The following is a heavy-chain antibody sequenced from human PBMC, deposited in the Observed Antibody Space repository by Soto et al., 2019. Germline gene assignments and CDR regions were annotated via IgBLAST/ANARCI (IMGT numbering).Heavy chain of an antibody. Sequence: PGESLKISCKGSGYSFTSYWISWVRQMPGKGLEWMGRIDPSDSYTNYSPSFQGHVTISADKSISTAYLQWSSLKASDTAMYYCARHDDWNYYDSSGYYYVPSRPDDAFDIWRQRTMVTVSS. CDR2: IDPSDSYT. J-gene: IGHJ3*02. CDR1: GYSFTSYW. D-gene: IGHD3-22*01. CDR3: ARHDDWNYYDSSGYYYVPSRPDDAFDI. V-gene: IGHV5-10-1*01.